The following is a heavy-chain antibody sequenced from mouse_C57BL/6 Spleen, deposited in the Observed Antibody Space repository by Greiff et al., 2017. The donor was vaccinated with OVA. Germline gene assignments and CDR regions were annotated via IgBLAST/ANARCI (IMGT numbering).Heavy chain of an antibody. Sequence: QVQLKQPGAELVKPGASVKLSCKASGYTFTSYWMHWVKQRPGRGLEWIGRIDPNSGGTKYNEKFKSKATLTVDKPSSTAYMQLSSLTSEDSAVYYCARRGQLWYFDYWGKGTTLTVSS. CDR2: IDPNSGGT. J-gene: IGHJ2*01. V-gene: IGHV1-72*01. CDR1: GYTFTSYW. D-gene: IGHD3-3*01. CDR3: ARRGQLWYFDY.